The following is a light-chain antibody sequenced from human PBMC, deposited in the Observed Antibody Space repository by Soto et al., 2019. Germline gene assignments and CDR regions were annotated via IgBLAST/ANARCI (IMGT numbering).Light chain of an antibody. CDR3: QQYNNWRT. CDR2: GAS. CDR1: QSVSSN. J-gene: IGKJ2*02. V-gene: IGKV3-15*01. Sequence: EIVMTQSPATLSVSPGERATLSCRASQSVSSNLAWYQQKPGQAPRLLIHGASARVTGTPARFTGSGSGTECTLTISSLQSEDSSVYYCQQYNNWRTFGQGTKLEIK.